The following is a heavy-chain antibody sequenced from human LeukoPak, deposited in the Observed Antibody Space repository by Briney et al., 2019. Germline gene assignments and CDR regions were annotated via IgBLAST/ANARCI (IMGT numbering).Heavy chain of an antibody. CDR1: GFTFSNYW. J-gene: IGHJ3*02. CDR3: AKAFREFGSSSSYSSFDT. D-gene: IGHD5-18*01. Sequence: GGSLRLSCAASGFTFSNYWMHWVRQAPGKGLVWGSRINGDGSTINYADSVKGRFTISRDDSQNILYLQMNGLRAEDTAVYFCAKAFREFGSSSSYSSFDTWGQGTMVTVSS. CDR2: INGDGSTI. V-gene: IGHV3-74*01.